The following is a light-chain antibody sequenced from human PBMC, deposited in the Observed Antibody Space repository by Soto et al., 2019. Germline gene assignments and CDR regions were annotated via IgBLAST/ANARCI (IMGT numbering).Light chain of an antibody. V-gene: IGKV3-15*01. CDR3: QQYKDWPPIT. J-gene: IGKJ3*01. Sequence: IVLTQSAATLSVSPGERATFSCRASESVGRSLAWYQQKPGQAPRLLIYDASMTATGVPARFSGSGSGTQFTLTVSSLQSEDFAVYYRQQYKDWPPITFGPGT. CDR1: ESVGRS. CDR2: DAS.